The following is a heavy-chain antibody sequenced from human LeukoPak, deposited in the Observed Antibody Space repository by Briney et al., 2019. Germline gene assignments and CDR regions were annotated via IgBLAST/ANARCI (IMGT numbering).Heavy chain of an antibody. CDR2: INHNGRT. V-gene: IGHV4-34*01. Sequence: SETLSLTCAVNGGSFNIYYWTWIRQPPGGGLEWIGEINHNGRTSYNPSLKSRVTISIDTSKNQFSLKLTSVTAADTAVYCCARGTWSRELDYWGQGSLVTVSS. CDR1: GGSFNIYY. J-gene: IGHJ4*02. CDR3: ARGTWSRELDY. D-gene: IGHD3-3*01.